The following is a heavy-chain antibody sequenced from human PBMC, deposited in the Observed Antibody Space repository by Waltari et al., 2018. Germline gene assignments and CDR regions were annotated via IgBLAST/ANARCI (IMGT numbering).Heavy chain of an antibody. CDR2: IRGSGGTT. D-gene: IGHD3-22*01. CDR3: AKNPFYYDASGYGLTD. Sequence: EVQLLESGGGLVQPGGSLRLSCEASGFTFSSYAMTWVRQAPGKGLEWVSAIRGSGGTTYYADAVKGRFTISRDNSNNTLCLQMNSLRLEDTAIYYCAKNPFYYDASGYGLTDWGQGILVTVSS. CDR1: GFTFSSYA. V-gene: IGHV3-23*01. J-gene: IGHJ4*02.